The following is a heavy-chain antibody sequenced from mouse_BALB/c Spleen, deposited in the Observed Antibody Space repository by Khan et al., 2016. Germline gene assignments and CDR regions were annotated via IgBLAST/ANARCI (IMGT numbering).Heavy chain of an antibody. CDR3: ARRDYGSSYKGLAY. CDR2: ISGGGSYT. V-gene: IGHV5-9*02. Sequence: EVELVESGGGLVKPGGSLKLSCAASGFAFSSYDMSWVRQTPEKRLEWVATISGGGSYTYYPDSVKGRFTLSRDNARTTLYLQMSSLRYEDTALYYCARRDYGSSYKGLAYWGQGTRVTVSA. J-gene: IGHJ3*01. D-gene: IGHD1-1*01. CDR1: GFAFSSYD.